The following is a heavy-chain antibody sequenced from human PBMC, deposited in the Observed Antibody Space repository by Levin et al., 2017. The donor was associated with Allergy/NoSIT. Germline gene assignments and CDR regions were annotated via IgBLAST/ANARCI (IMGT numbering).Heavy chain of an antibody. V-gene: IGHV1-69*02. D-gene: IGHD1-26*01. CDR2: IIPILGIA. Sequence: KISCKASGGTFSSYTISWVRQAPGQGLEWMGRIIPILGIANYAQKFQGRVTITADKSTSTAYMELSSLRSEDTAVYYCASFGSGSYAYDAFDSWGQGTMVTVSS. CDR1: GGTFSSYT. J-gene: IGHJ3*02. CDR3: ASFGSGSYAYDAFDS.